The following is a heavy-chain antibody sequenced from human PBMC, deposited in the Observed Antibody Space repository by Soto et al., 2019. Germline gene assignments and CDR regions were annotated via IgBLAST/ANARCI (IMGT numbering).Heavy chain of an antibody. V-gene: IGHV4-31*03. CDR1: GCSISSGGYY. CDR3: GTGQHQLAEDY. D-gene: IGHD1-1*01. Sequence: QVQLQESGPGLVKPSQTLSLTCTVSGCSISSGGYYCNWIRQHPGKGLEWIGYIDYSGRTSYNPSLKSRVTISVDPSKNQFSLRLRSLTAADTAVDYCGTGQHQLAEDYWGQGTLVTVSS. CDR2: IDYSGRT. J-gene: IGHJ4*02.